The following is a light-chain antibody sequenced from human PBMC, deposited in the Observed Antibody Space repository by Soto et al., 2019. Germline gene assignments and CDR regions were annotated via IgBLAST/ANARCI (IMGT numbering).Light chain of an antibody. CDR1: SGHSSYA. CDR2: LNSDGSH. J-gene: IGLJ1*01. Sequence: QSVLTQSPSASASLGASVKLTCTLSSGHSSYAIAWHQQQPEKGPRYLMKLNSDGSHSKGDGIPDRFSGSSSGAERYLTITSLKSEDEDDYYCQTWGTGIHYVFGTGNKLTVL. CDR3: QTWGTGIHYV. V-gene: IGLV4-69*01.